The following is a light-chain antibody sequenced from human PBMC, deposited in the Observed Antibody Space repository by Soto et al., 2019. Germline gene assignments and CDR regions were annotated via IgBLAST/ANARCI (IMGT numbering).Light chain of an antibody. J-gene: IGLJ1*01. Sequence: QSALTQPRSVSGSPGQSVTISCTGTSSDVGGYNYVSWYQQHPGKAPKPMIYDVSKRPSGVPDRFSGSKSGNTASLTISGLQAEDEADYYCCSYAGSYTLYVFGTGTKVTVL. CDR3: CSYAGSYTLYV. CDR1: SSDVGGYNY. CDR2: DVS. V-gene: IGLV2-11*01.